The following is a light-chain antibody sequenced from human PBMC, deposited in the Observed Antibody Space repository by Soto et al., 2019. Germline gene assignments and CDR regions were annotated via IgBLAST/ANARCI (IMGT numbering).Light chain of an antibody. Sequence: DIQMTQSPSSLSASVGDRGTITCRASQGISNYLAWYQQRPGKVPKLLIYAASTLQSGVPSRFSGSGSGTDFTLTISSLQPEDVATYSCQKYNSAPQTFGQGTKVDIK. CDR2: AAS. CDR1: QGISNY. CDR3: QKYNSAPQT. V-gene: IGKV1-27*01. J-gene: IGKJ1*01.